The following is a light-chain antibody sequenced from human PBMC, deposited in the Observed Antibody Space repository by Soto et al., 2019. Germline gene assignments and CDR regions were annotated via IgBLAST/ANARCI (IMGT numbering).Light chain of an antibody. Sequence: EIVMTQSPATLSVSPGERATLSCRASQSVSSNLAGYHQKPGQAPRLLLYGASTRATGIPDRFTGSGSGTEFTLTISRLQPEDFAVYYCQQYHNWPPWTFGQGTKVQIK. CDR3: QQYHNWPPWT. J-gene: IGKJ1*01. CDR2: GAS. CDR1: QSVSSN. V-gene: IGKV3-15*01.